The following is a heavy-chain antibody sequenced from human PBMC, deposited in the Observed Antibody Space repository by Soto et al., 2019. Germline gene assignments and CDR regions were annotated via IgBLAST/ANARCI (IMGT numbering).Heavy chain of an antibody. D-gene: IGHD3-10*01. J-gene: IGHJ6*02. V-gene: IGHV3-11*01. Sequence: PGVSLRLSCAASGFTFSDYYMSWIRQAPGKGLEWVSYISRSGNTIYYADSVKGRFAISSDNAKNSLYLQMNSLRAEDTAVYYCAKSRVLRGDGAYYHYYGLEVWGQGTSVTV. CDR2: ISRSGNTI. CDR1: GFTFSDYY. CDR3: AKSRVLRGDGAYYHYYGLEV.